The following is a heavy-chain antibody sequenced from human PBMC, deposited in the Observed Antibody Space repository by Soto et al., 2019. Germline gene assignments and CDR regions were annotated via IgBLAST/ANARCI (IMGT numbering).Heavy chain of an antibody. J-gene: IGHJ6*03. Sequence: GGSLRLSCAASGFTFSSYGMHWVRQAPGKGLEWVAVIWYDGSNKYYADSVKGRFTISRDNSKNTLYLQMNSLRAEDTAVYYCARGGRYFDWLPHYYYYMDVWGKGTTVTVSS. D-gene: IGHD3-9*01. CDR2: IWYDGSNK. V-gene: IGHV3-33*01. CDR3: ARGGRYFDWLPHYYYYMDV. CDR1: GFTFSSYG.